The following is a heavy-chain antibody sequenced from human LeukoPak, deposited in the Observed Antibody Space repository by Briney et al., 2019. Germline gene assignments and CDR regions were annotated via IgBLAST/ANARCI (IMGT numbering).Heavy chain of an antibody. CDR1: GFTFSSYA. J-gene: IGHJ6*02. CDR2: ISGSGGST. D-gene: IGHD1-14*01. CDR3: AKDIRRNYYYYGMDV. V-gene: IGHV3-23*01. Sequence: GGSLRLSCAASGFTFSSYAMSWVRQAPGKGLEWVSAISGSGGSTSYADSVKGRFTISRDNSKNTLYLQMNSLRAEDTAVYYCAKDIRRNYYYYGMDVWGQGTTVTVSS.